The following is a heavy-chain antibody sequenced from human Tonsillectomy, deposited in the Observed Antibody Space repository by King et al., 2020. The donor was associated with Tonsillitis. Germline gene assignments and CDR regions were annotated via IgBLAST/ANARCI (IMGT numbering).Heavy chain of an antibody. J-gene: IGHJ6*02. CDR3: ASPTRYCSSTRCYFFYYRMDL. V-gene: IGHV4-39*01. CDR2: IYYSGST. D-gene: IGHD2-2*01. CDR1: GGSISSSSYY. Sequence: QLQESGPGLVKPSETLSLTCTVSGGSISSSSYYWGWIRQPPGKGLEWIGNIYYSGSTYYNPSLKSRVTISVDTSKNQFSLKLSSVTAADTAVYYCASPTRYCSSTRCYFFYYRMDLWGQGTTVTVSS.